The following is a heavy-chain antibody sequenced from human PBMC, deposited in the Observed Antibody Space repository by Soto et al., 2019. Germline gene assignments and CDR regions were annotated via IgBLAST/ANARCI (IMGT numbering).Heavy chain of an antibody. CDR1: GFTFSSYG. V-gene: IGHV3-30*18. CDR2: ISYDGSNK. CDR3: AKIIAAAGPGDFDY. D-gene: IGHD6-13*01. J-gene: IGHJ4*02. Sequence: LRLSCAASGFTFSSYGMHWVRQAPGKGLEWVAVISYDGSNKYYADSVKGRFTISRDNSKNTLYLQMNSLRAEDTAVYYCAKIIAAAGPGDFDYWGQGTLVTVSS.